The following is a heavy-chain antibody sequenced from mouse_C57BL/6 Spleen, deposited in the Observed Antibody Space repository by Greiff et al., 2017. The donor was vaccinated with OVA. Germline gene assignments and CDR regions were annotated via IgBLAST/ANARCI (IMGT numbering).Heavy chain of an antibody. CDR1: GFTFSSYA. D-gene: IGHD1-1*01. Sequence: DVQLVESGGGLVKPGGSLKLSCAASGFTFSSYAMSWVRQTPEKRLEWVATISDGGSYTYYPDNVKGRFTISRDNAKNNLYLQMSHLKSEDTAMYYCAREDYYGSSSYWYFDVWGTGTTVTVSS. V-gene: IGHV5-4*01. CDR3: AREDYYGSSSYWYFDV. J-gene: IGHJ1*03. CDR2: ISDGGSYT.